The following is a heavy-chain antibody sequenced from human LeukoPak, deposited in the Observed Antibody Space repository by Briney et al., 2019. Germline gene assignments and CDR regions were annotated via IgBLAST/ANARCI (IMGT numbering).Heavy chain of an antibody. CDR3: ATFSVAGTRSVAFDI. Sequence: GASVKVSCKVSGYTLTELSMHWVRQAPGKGLEWMGGFDPEDGETIYAQKVQGRVTMTEDTSTDTAYMELSSLRSEDTAVYYCATFSVAGTRSVAFDIWGQGTMVTVSS. J-gene: IGHJ3*02. D-gene: IGHD6-19*01. CDR1: GYTLTELS. CDR2: FDPEDGET. V-gene: IGHV1-24*01.